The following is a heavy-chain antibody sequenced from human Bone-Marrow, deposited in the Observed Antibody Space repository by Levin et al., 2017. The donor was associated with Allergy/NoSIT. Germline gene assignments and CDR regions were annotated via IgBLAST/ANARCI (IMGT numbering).Heavy chain of an antibody. V-gene: IGHV3-74*01. CDR2: INDDGNNK. CDR3: AREGADMYDY. J-gene: IGHJ4*02. D-gene: IGHD2-15*01. CDR1: GFTFKSYW. Sequence: GESLKISCVGSGFTFKSYWMHWVRQAPGKGLVWVSRINDDGNNKVYADSVKGRFTISRDNAKNTMYLQMNSLRAEDTAVYFCAREGADMYDYWGQGILVTVSS.